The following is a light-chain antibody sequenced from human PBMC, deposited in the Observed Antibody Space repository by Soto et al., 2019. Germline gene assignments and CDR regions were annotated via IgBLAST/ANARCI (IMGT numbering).Light chain of an antibody. CDR1: QDISNY. V-gene: IGKV1-17*03. CDR2: SAS. CDR3: VQHKSYPWT. J-gene: IGKJ1*01. Sequence: DIQMTQSPSAMSASVGDRVTITCRASQDISNYLAWFQQKPGKVPKRLMYSASSLQNGVPSRFSGSGSGTEFPLTISSLQPEDFATYFCVQHKSYPWTFGQGTKVEIK.